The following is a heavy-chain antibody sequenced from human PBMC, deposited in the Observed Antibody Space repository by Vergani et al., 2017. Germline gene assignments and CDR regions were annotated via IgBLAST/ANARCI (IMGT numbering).Heavy chain of an antibody. D-gene: IGHD3-22*01. J-gene: IGHJ4*02. CDR1: GFTFSSYA. V-gene: IGHV3-30-3*01. Sequence: QVQLVESGGGVVQPGRSLRLSCAASGFTFSSYAMHWVRQAPGKALEWVAVISYDGSNKYYADSVKGRFTISRDNSKNTLYLQMNSLRAEDTAVYYCARSYYYDSSGYFDYWGQGTLVTVSS. CDR3: ARSYYYDSSGYFDY. CDR2: ISYDGSNK.